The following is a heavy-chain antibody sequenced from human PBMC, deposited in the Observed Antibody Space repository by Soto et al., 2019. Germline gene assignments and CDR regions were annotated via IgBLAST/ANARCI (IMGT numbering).Heavy chain of an antibody. CDR2: ISSSSSTI. J-gene: IGHJ6*03. V-gene: IGHV3-48*01. CDR1: VFTFSSYS. Sequence: GGSLRLSCAASVFTFSSYSMNWVRQAPGKGLEWVSYISSSSSTIYYADSVKGRFTISRDNAKNSLYLQMNSLRAEDTAVYYCARRPSSLYYYYYMDVWGKGTTVTVSS. CDR3: ARRPSSLYYYYYMDV. D-gene: IGHD6-13*01.